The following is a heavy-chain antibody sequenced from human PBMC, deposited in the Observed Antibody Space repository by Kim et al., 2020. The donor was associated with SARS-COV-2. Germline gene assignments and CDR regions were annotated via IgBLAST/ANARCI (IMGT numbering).Heavy chain of an antibody. J-gene: IGHJ6*02. V-gene: IGHV3-21*01. CDR2: ITSSSSNI. D-gene: IGHD6-13*01. CDR3: ARDSGSSWFFYYYGMDV. CDR1: GFTFSSYS. Sequence: GGSLRLSCAASGFTFSSYSMNWVRQAPGKGLEWVSSITSSSSNIYYADSVKGRFTISRDNAKNSLYLQMNSLRAEDTAVYYCARDSGSSWFFYYYGMDVWGQGTTVTVSS.